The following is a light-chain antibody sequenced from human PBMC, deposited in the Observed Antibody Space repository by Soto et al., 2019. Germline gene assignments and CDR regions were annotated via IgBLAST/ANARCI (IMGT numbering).Light chain of an antibody. J-gene: IGKJ1*01. CDR1: QSVRNNY. V-gene: IGKV3-20*01. CDR2: AAS. CDR3: QQYGSSPWT. Sequence: EIVLTQSPDILSLSPGDRATLSCRASQSVRNNYLAWYQQTPGQAPRPLIYAASNRAPGSPDRFSGSASGTDFTLTISGLEPEDFAVYYCQQYGSSPWTFGQGTQVEIK.